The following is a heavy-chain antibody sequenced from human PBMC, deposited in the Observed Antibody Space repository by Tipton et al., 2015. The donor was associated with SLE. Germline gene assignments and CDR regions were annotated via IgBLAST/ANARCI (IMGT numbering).Heavy chain of an antibody. CDR3: ARATDGGGADY. J-gene: IGHJ4*02. V-gene: IGHV4-59*01. D-gene: IGHD3-16*01. Sequence: TLSLTCTVSGGSISSYYWSWIRQPPGKGLEWIGYIYYSGSTNYNPSLKSRVTISADTSKNQFSLKLSSVTAADTAVYYCARATDGGGADYWGQGTLVPVSS. CDR1: GGSISSYY. CDR2: IYYSGST.